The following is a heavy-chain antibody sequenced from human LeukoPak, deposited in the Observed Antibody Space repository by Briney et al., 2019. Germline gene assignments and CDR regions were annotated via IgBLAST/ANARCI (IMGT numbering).Heavy chain of an antibody. D-gene: IGHD5-18*01. CDR2: IIHSGGT. CDR1: GGSFTDYY. J-gene: IGHJ5*02. V-gene: IGHV4-34*12. CDR3: ARNTYGYINYFDP. Sequence: SETLSLTCAVYGGSFTDYYWSWIRQSPGKGLEWIGEIIHSGGTNYNPSLRSRVTISVDTSKNQFSLRLSSVTAADTALYWCARNTYGYINYFDPWGQGTLVTVSS.